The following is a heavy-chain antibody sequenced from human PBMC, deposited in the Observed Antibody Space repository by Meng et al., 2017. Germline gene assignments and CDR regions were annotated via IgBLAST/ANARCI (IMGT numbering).Heavy chain of an antibody. CDR3: ASLHYGQYYFDY. J-gene: IGHJ4*02. CDR2: IYYSGST. V-gene: IGHV4-59*13. CDR1: GGSISSYY. D-gene: IGHD4-17*01. Sequence: SETLSLTCTVSGGSISSYYWSWIRQPPGKGLEWIGYIYYSGSTNYNPSLRSRVAISVDTSKNQFSLKLSSVTAADTAVCYCASLHYGQYYFDYWGQGTLVTVSS.